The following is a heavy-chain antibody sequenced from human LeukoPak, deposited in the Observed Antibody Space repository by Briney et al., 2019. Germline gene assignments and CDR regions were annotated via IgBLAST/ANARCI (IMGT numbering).Heavy chain of an antibody. D-gene: IGHD2-2*01. CDR3: ARDRIVVVPASLYYYYGMDV. CDR1: GGTFSSYA. V-gene: IGHV1-69*04. J-gene: IGHJ6*02. CDR2: IIPILGIA. Sequence: WASVKVSCKASGGTFSSYAISWVRQAPGQGLEWMGRIIPILGIANYAQKFQGGVTITADKSTSTAYMELSSLRSEDTAVYYCARDRIVVVPASLYYYYGMDVWGQGTTVTVSS.